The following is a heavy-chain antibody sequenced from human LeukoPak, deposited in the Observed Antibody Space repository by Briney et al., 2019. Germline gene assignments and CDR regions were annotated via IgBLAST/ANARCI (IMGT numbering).Heavy chain of an antibody. D-gene: IGHD3-22*01. V-gene: IGHV3-9*01. J-gene: IGHJ4*02. Sequence: PGRSLRLSCAASGFTFDDYAMHWVRQAPGKGLEWVSGISWNSGSIGYADSAKGRFTISRDNAKNSLYLQMNSLRAEDTALYYCAKDPSYDSSGYYTHWGQGTLVTVSS. CDR3: AKDPSYDSSGYYTH. CDR1: GFTFDDYA. CDR2: ISWNSGSI.